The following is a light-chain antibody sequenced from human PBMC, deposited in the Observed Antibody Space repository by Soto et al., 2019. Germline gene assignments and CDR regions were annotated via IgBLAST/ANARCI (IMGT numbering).Light chain of an antibody. CDR2: GAS. CDR3: QQYDSSPWT. Sequence: EIVLTQSPGTLSLSPGERATLSCRASQSVSSSSLAWYQQKPGQAPRVVIYGASSRATGIPDRFSGSGSGTDFTLTISRLEPEDFAVYYCQQYDSSPWTFGQGTKVEIK. J-gene: IGKJ1*01. V-gene: IGKV3-20*01. CDR1: QSVSSSS.